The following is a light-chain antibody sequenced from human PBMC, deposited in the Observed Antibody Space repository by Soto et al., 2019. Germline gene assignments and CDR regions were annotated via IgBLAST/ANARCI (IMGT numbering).Light chain of an antibody. J-gene: IGKJ5*01. CDR1: QSVSIH. V-gene: IGKV3-15*01. CDR2: DTS. Sequence: ETVMTQSPGTLSVSIGERATLSCRASQSVSIHVAWYQQKPGQAPRLLNYDTSTRATGIPARFSGSGSGTEFTLTISILQSEDFAVYYCQQYSNWPPITFGQGTRLKIK. CDR3: QQYSNWPPIT.